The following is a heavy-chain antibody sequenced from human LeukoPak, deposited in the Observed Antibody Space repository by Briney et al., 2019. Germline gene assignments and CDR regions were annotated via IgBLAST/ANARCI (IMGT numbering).Heavy chain of an antibody. J-gene: IGHJ4*02. CDR3: AKGSRDGSISVFGVIFFFDY. Sequence: GGSLRLSCAASGFTFSNYVMSWVRQAPGKGLKWVSAISGSGGSTYYADSVKGRFTISRDNSKNTLFLQMNSLRAEDTAVYYCAKGSRDGSISVFGVIFFFDYWGQGTLVTVSS. CDR1: GFTFSNYV. D-gene: IGHD3-3*01. CDR2: ISGSGGST. V-gene: IGHV3-23*01.